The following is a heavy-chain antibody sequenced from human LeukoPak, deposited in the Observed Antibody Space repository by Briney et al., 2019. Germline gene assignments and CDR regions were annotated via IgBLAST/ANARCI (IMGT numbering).Heavy chain of an antibody. Sequence: PGGSLRLSCAASGFSFNNYAMNWVGRAPGKGLEWISYIWSSGEYIYYADSVKGRFTISRDNSRTSLYLQMNSLRVEDTAIYYCAREYDSRARFDSWGQGTLVTVSS. CDR2: IWSSGEYI. D-gene: IGHD6-13*01. J-gene: IGHJ4*02. V-gene: IGHV3-21*05. CDR3: AREYDSRARFDS. CDR1: GFSFNNYA.